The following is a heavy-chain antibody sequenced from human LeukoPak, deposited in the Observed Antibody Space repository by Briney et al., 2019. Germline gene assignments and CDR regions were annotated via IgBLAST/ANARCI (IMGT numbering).Heavy chain of an antibody. CDR2: FDPEDGET. J-gene: IGHJ4*02. CDR3: ATDTDRELDFDY. V-gene: IGHV1-24*01. Sequence: ASVKVSCKVSGYTLTELSIHWVRQAPGKGLEWMGGFDPEDGETIYAQKFQGRVTMTEDTSTDTAYMELSSLRSEDTAVYYCATDTDRELDFDYWGQGTLVTVSS. D-gene: IGHD1-26*01. CDR1: GYTLTELS.